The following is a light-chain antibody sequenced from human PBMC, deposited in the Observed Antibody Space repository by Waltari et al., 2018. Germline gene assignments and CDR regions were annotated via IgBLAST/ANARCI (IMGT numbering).Light chain of an antibody. CDR1: ESIRSN. V-gene: IGKV3-15*01. CDR3: QQYNSWPPYT. CDR2: AAS. J-gene: IGKJ2*01. Sequence: EVVMTPSPHTLSVSPGERVTLSCRASESIRSNLAWYQQKPGQAPRLVIYAASTRASYIPARFSGSGSGTEFTLTISSLQSEDFAVYFCQQYNSWPPYTFGQGTKLEIK.